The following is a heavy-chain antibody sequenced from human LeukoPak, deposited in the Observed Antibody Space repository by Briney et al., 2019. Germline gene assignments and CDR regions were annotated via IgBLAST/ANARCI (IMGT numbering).Heavy chain of an antibody. D-gene: IGHD2/OR15-2a*01. CDR2: ISYDGSNK. J-gene: IGHJ4*02. V-gene: IGHV3-30-3*01. Sequence: GGSLRLSCAASGFTFSSYAMHWVRQAPGKGLEWVAVISYDGSNKYYADSVKGRFTISRDNAKNSLYLQMNSLRAEDTAVYYCARGPTRANSSDYWGQGARLTVSS. CDR3: ARGPTRANSSDY. CDR1: GFTFSSYA.